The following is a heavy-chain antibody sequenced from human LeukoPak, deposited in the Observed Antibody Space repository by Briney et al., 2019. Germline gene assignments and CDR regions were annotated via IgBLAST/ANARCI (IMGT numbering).Heavy chain of an antibody. D-gene: IGHD5-18*01. V-gene: IGHV1-2*02. CDR2: INPNSGGT. CDR1: GYTFTGYY. Sequence: ASVKVSCKASGYTFTGYYMHWVRQAPEQGLEWMGWINPNSGGTNYAQKFQGRVTMTRDTSISTAYMELSRLRSDDTAVYYCASSPDSSGPYYYYYYMDVWGKGTTVTVSS. CDR3: ASSPDSSGPYYYYYYMDV. J-gene: IGHJ6*03.